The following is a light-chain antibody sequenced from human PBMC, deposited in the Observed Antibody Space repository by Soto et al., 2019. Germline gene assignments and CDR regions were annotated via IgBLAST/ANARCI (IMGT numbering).Light chain of an antibody. J-gene: IGLJ2*01. CDR3: AAWDDSLTGL. V-gene: IGLV1-44*01. Sequence: QSVLTQPLSASGTPGQRVTLSCSGSSSNIGSNAVSWYQQLPGTAPKLLIYSNNQRPSGVPDRFSGSKSGTSASLAISGLQSEDEADYYCAAWDDSLTGLFGGGTKVTVL. CDR1: SSNIGSNA. CDR2: SNN.